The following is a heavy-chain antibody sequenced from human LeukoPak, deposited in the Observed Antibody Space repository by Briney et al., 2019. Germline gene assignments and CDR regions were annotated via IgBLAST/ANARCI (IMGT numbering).Heavy chain of an antibody. D-gene: IGHD1-26*01. CDR1: GGSISSYY. V-gene: IGHV4-59*01. Sequence: SETLSLTCTVSGGSISSYYWSWIRQPPGKGLEWIGYIYYSGSTNYNPSPKSRVTISVDTSKNQFSLKLSSVTAADTAVYYCARDPSGSNGHDAFDIWGQGTMVTVSP. CDR3: ARDPSGSNGHDAFDI. J-gene: IGHJ3*02. CDR2: IYYSGST.